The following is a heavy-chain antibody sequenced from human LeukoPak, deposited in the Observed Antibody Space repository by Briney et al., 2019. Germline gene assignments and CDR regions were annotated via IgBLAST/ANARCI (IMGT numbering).Heavy chain of an antibody. CDR3: ARVHRIEWELPGFDY. CDR1: GYTFTSYA. Sequence: ASVKVSCKASGYTFTSYAMHWVRQAPGQRLEWMGWINAGNGNTKYSQKFQGRVTITRDTSASTAYMELSSLRSEDTAVYYCARVHRIEWELPGFDYWGQGTLVTVSS. V-gene: IGHV1-3*01. J-gene: IGHJ4*02. CDR2: INAGNGNT. D-gene: IGHD1-26*01.